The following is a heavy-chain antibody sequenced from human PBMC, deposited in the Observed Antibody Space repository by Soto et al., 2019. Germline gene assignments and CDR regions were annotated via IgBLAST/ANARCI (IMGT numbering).Heavy chain of an antibody. Sequence: GSLRLSCAVSGFIFSRYSMNWVRQAPGKGLEWVSSIGTSGSYIYDTDSVKGRFTISRDNTKDSLYLQMNSLRAEDTAIYYCARGSAFIGIDYWGQGTPVTVSS. J-gene: IGHJ4*02. D-gene: IGHD1-26*01. CDR2: IGTSGSYI. V-gene: IGHV3-21*01. CDR1: GFIFSRYS. CDR3: ARGSAFIGIDY.